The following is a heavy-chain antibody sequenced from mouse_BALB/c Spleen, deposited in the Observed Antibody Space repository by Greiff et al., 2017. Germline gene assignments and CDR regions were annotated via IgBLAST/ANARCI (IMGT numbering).Heavy chain of an antibody. CDR1: GYTFTSYW. D-gene: IGHD2-13*01. V-gene: IGHV1-69*02. CDR3: AREAGHYYAMDY. Sequence: VQLQQSGAELVKPGAPVKLSCKASGYTFTSYWMNWVKQRPGRGLEWIGRIDPSDSETHYNQKFKDKATLTVDKSSSTAYIQLSSLTSEDSAVYYCAREAGHYYAMDYWGQGTSVTVSS. CDR2: IDPSDSET. J-gene: IGHJ4*01.